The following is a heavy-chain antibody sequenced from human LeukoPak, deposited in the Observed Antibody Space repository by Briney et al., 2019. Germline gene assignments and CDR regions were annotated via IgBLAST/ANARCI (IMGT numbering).Heavy chain of an antibody. CDR3: ARRKNNWNYYHWFDP. J-gene: IGHJ5*02. CDR1: SGSISSGYY. CDR2: INHSGST. V-gene: IGHV4-34*01. D-gene: IGHD1-7*01. Sequence: PSGTLSLTCAVSSGSISSGYYWSWIRQPPGKGLEWIGEINHSGSTNYNPSLKSRVTISVDTSKNQFSLKLSSVTAADTAVYYCARRKNNWNYYHWFDPWGQGTLVTVSS.